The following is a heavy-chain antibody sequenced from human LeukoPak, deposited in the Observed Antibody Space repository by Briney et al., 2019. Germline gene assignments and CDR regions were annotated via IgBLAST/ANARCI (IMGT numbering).Heavy chain of an antibody. Sequence: GGSLRLSCAASGFTFSDYSMNWVRQAPGKGLEWVSYIRSSTSTTYYADSVRGRFTISRDNAKNSLYLQMNSLRAEDTAVYYCARDRAGGAYHYDSSGYYYWGQGTLVTVYS. D-gene: IGHD3-22*01. V-gene: IGHV3-48*01. CDR3: ARDRAGGAYHYDSSGYYY. CDR1: GFTFSDYS. CDR2: IRSSTSTT. J-gene: IGHJ4*02.